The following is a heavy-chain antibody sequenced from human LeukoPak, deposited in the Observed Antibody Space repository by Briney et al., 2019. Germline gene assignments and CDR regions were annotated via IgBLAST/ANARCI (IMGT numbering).Heavy chain of an antibody. V-gene: IGHV1-24*01. CDR3: ATDLAYCGGDCYNY. CDR2: IDPEHGET. Sequence: ASVTVSCKVSGYTLTELSMHWVRQAPGKGLEWMGVIDPEHGETIYAQKFQGRVTMTEDTSTDTAYMELSSLRSEDTAVYYCATDLAYCGGDCYNYWGQGTLVTVSS. D-gene: IGHD2-21*02. J-gene: IGHJ4*02. CDR1: GYTLTELS.